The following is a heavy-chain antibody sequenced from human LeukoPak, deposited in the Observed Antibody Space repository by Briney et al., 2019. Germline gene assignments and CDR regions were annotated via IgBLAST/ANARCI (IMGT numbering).Heavy chain of an antibody. J-gene: IGHJ4*02. CDR3: ARSPPYGTTWYGRSDF. V-gene: IGHV3-7*03. CDR2: IRQDGDTK. CDR1: GFPFNAYW. Sequence: GGSLRLSCAASGFPFNAYWMTWVRQAPGKGLEWVANIRQDGDTKYYVDSVKGRFTISRDNAMNSLYLQMNSLRAEDTAIYYCARSPPYGTTWYGRSDFWGQGTLVTVSS. D-gene: IGHD6-13*01.